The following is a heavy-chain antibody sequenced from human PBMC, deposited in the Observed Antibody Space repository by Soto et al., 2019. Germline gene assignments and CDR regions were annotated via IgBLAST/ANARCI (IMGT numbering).Heavy chain of an antibody. Sequence: GGSLRLSCAASGFSFSSYGMEWVRLAPGKGLEWVAATTYDGGIKHYVDSVKGRFTISRDNSKNTLYLQMNSLRVEDTATYYCAGALENPYFYYGLNVWGQGTPVTVYS. J-gene: IGHJ6*02. CDR1: GFSFSSYG. V-gene: IGHV3-30*03. CDR2: TTYDGGIK. D-gene: IGHD1-1*01. CDR3: AGALENPYFYYGLNV.